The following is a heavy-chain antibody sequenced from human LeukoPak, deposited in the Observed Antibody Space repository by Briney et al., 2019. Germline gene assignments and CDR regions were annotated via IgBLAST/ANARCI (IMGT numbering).Heavy chain of an antibody. CDR3: ARDRGYSYAFDY. D-gene: IGHD5-18*01. CDR2: IYTSGSP. V-gene: IGHV4-4*07. CDR1: SGSISSYY. Sequence: SETLSLTCTVSSGSISSYYWSWIRQPAGKGLEWIGRIYTSGSPNYNPSLKSRVTISIDTSKNQFSLKLKSATTADTAVYYCARDRGYSYAFDYWGQGTLVTVSS. J-gene: IGHJ4*02.